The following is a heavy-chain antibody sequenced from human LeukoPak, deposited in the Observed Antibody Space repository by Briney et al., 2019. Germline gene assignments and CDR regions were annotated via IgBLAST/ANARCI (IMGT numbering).Heavy chain of an antibody. CDR3: AREAYYYDSSGQNTLGY. CDR1: GGSISSYY. D-gene: IGHD3-22*01. Sequence: SETLSLTCTVSGGSISSYYWSWIRQPAGKGLEWIGRIYTSGSTNYNPSLKSRVTMSVDTSKNQFSLKLSSVTAADTAVYYCAREAYYYDSSGQNTLGYWGQGTLVTVSS. V-gene: IGHV4-4*07. J-gene: IGHJ4*02. CDR2: IYTSGST.